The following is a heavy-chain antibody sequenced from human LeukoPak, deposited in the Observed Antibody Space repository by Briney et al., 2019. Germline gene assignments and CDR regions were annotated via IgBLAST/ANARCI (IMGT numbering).Heavy chain of an antibody. CDR1: GFSISSNYY. CDR3: ARDGGYYNSSGYSDYYYSMDV. CDR2: IYHSGST. J-gene: IGHJ6*03. Sequence: SETLSLICTVSGFSISSNYYWGWIRQPPGKGLEWIASIYHSGSTYYNPSLKSRVTISVDTSKNQFSLSLSSVTAADRAVYYCARDGGYYNSSGYSDYYYSMDVWGKGTTVTVSS. D-gene: IGHD3-22*01. V-gene: IGHV4-38-2*02.